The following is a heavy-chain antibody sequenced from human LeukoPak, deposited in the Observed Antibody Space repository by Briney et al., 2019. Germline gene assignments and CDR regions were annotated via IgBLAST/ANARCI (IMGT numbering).Heavy chain of an antibody. D-gene: IGHD3-16*01. CDR1: GYTFTGNA. CDR2: INAGNGNT. V-gene: IGHV1-3*01. CDR3: ATEVWGSRRIDY. J-gene: IGHJ4*01. Sequence: ASVKVSCKASGYTFTGNAMHWVRQAPGQRLEWMGWINAGNGNTKYSKKFQGRVTITRDTSATTVYMELSSLGSEDTAVYYCATEVWGSRRIDYWGQGTLVTVCS.